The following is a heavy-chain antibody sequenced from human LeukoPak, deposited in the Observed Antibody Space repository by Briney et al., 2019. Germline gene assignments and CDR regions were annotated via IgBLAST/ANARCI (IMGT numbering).Heavy chain of an antibody. CDR3: ARHVGYGGTYGEFDI. D-gene: IGHD1-26*01. Sequence: SETLSLTCTVSGGSINIINYYWGWIRQPPGKGLEWIGSIHYTGATYHNPSLKSRVTISVDTSKNQFSLKLSSVTAADTAVFYCARHVGYGGTYGEFDIWGQGTMVTVSS. CDR1: GGSINIINYY. J-gene: IGHJ3*02. CDR2: IHYTGAT. V-gene: IGHV4-39*01.